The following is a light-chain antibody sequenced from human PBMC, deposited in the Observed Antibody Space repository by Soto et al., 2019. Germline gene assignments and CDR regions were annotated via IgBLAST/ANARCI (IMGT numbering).Light chain of an antibody. CDR2: AAS. CDR3: QKYNCAPLT. CDR1: QASGAY. Sequence: SQVPQSPSSLSASLGDSVTITCRANQASGAYLAWFHQQPGKVPKLLIYAASALQSGVPSRFSGSGSGTDFTLTISSLQPEDIATYYCQKYNCAPLTFGGGTKVEI. V-gene: IGKV1-27*01. J-gene: IGKJ4*01.